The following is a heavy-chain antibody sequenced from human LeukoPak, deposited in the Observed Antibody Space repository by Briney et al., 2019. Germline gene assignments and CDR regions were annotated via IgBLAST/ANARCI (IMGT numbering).Heavy chain of an antibody. CDR3: ARDGPSDCSSTSCLYHDAFDI. J-gene: IGHJ3*02. CDR1: GFTFSSYS. V-gene: IGHV3-21*01. Sequence: GRSLRLSLAASGFTFSSYSMNSVRQAPGKGLEWVSSISSSSRYIYYADSVKGRFTISSDNAKNSLYLQMNSLRAEDTAVYYCARDGPSDCSSTSCLYHDAFDIWGQGTMVTVSS. D-gene: IGHD2-2*01. CDR2: ISSSSRYI.